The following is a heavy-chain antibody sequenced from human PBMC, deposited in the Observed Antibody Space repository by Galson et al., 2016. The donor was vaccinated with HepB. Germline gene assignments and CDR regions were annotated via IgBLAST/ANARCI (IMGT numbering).Heavy chain of an antibody. CDR3: ATLDPDFDAMDV. J-gene: IGHJ6*02. D-gene: IGHD3-9*01. V-gene: IGHV1-69*10. Sequence: SVKVSCKAPGGTFSKYTISWVRQAPGQGLEWLGGISPIFDVTSYAQKFEGRVTITADKSTTTSYVELSSLSSEDTAVYYCATLDPDFDAMDVWGQGTAITVSS. CDR1: GGTFSKYT. CDR2: ISPIFDVT.